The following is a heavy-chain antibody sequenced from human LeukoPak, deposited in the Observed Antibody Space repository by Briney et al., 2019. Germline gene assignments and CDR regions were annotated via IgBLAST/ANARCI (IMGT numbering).Heavy chain of an antibody. CDR2: IYYSGST. CDR1: GGSISSYY. D-gene: IGHD2-2*01. Sequence: SETLSLTCSVSGGSISSYYWSWIRQPPGKGLEWIGYIYYSGSTYYNPFLKSRVTISVDTSKNQFSLKLSSVTAADTAVYYCARAGDCSSTSCYSGDFDYWGQGTLVTVSS. CDR3: ARAGDCSSTSCYSGDFDY. V-gene: IGHV4-30-4*01. J-gene: IGHJ4*02.